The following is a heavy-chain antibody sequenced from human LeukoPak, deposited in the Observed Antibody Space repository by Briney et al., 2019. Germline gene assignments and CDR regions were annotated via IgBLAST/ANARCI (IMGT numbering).Heavy chain of an antibody. J-gene: IGHJ4*02. Sequence: GGSLRLSCAASGFTVSSNFMSWVRQAPGKGLEWVSVIYSGGSTYYADSVKGRFTISRHNSKNTLYLQMNTLRAEDTAVYYCARLYGTFLEWSPYFDYWGQGTLVTVSS. D-gene: IGHD3-3*02. CDR2: IYSGGST. V-gene: IGHV3-53*04. CDR1: GFTVSSNF. CDR3: ARLYGTFLEWSPYFDY.